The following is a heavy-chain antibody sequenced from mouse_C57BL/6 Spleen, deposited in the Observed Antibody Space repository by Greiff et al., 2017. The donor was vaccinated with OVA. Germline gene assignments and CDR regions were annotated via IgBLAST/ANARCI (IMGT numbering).Heavy chain of an antibody. J-gene: IGHJ2*01. D-gene: IGHD2-5*01. V-gene: IGHV6-3*01. CDR2: IRLKSDNYAT. Sequence: EVKVVESGGGLVQPGGSMKLSCVASGFTFSNYWMNWVRQSPEKGLEWVAQIRLKSDNYATHYAESVKGRFTISRDDSKSSVYLQMNNLRAEDTGIYYCIPTIVTTKYYFDYWGQSTTLTVSS. CDR3: IPTIVTTKYYFDY. CDR1: GFTFSNYW.